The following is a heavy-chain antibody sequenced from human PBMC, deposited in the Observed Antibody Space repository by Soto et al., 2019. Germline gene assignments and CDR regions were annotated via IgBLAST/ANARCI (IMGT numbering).Heavy chain of an antibody. D-gene: IGHD1-20*01. Sequence: PGGSLRLSCSASGFTFSSYAMHWVRQAPGKGLEYVSAISSNGGSTYYADSVKGRFTISRDNSKNTLYLQMSSLRAEDTAVYYCVKGLTGTTRYDFDYWCQGNLVTVS. CDR3: VKGLTGTTRYDFDY. CDR2: ISSNGGST. CDR1: GFTFSSYA. J-gene: IGHJ4*02. V-gene: IGHV3-64D*08.